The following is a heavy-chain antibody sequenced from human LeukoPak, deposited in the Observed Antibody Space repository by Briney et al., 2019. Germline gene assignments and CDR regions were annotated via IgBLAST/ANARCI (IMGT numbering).Heavy chain of an antibody. V-gene: IGHV1-18*01. CDR1: GYTFTSYG. Sequence: ASVKVSCKASGYTFTSYGISWVRQAPGQGLEWMGWISAYNGNTNHAQKLQGRVTMTTDTSTSTAYMELRSLRSDDTAVYYCARVSGGYESRYGMDVWGQGTTVTVSS. J-gene: IGHJ6*02. CDR3: ARVSGGYESRYGMDV. CDR2: ISAYNGNT. D-gene: IGHD5-18*01.